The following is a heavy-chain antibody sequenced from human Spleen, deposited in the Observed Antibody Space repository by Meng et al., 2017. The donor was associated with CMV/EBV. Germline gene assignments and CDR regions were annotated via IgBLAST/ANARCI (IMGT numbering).Heavy chain of an antibody. D-gene: IGHD2/OR15-2a*01. CDR2: MYSNGDA. CDR1: GGSISSGDYY. J-gene: IGHJ3*02. Sequence: GGSISSGDYYWSWVRQPPEKGLEWIGYMYSNGDAYYNPSLKSRVTISRDTSENQFSLTVTSVTAADTAVYLCAREVGSARNSDAFDIWGQGTVVTVSS. V-gene: IGHV4-30-4*01. CDR3: AREVGSARNSDAFDI.